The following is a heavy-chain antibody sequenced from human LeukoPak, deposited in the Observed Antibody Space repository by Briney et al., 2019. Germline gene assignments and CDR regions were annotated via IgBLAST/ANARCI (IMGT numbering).Heavy chain of an antibody. CDR3: AKDSTNTYYYDSSEVLN. CDR2: ISGSGGST. J-gene: IGHJ4*02. D-gene: IGHD3-22*01. CDR1: GFTFSSYA. Sequence: GGSLRLSCAASGFTFSSYAMSWVRQAPGKGLEWVSAISGSGGSTYYADSVKGRFTISRDNSKNTLYLQMNSLRAEDTAVYYCAKDSTNTYYYDSSEVLNWGQGTLVTVSS. V-gene: IGHV3-23*01.